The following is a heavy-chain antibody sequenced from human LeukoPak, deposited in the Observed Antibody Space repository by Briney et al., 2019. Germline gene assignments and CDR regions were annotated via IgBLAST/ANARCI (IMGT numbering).Heavy chain of an antibody. J-gene: IGHJ4*02. Sequence: WVSVVSVSGAHYADSVKGRFTVSRDSSKETLYLQLNSLRPEDTAVYYCAKDSNSVIMWFENWGQGTLVTVSS. CDR3: AKDSNSVIMWFEN. V-gene: IGHV3-23*01. CDR2: VSVSGA. D-gene: IGHD3-10*01.